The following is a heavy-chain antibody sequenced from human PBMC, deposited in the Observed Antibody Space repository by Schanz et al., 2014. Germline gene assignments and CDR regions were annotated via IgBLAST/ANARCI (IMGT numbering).Heavy chain of an antibody. D-gene: IGHD3-10*01. CDR2: INPTGGST. V-gene: IGHV1-46*03. Sequence: QVQLVQSGAEVKRPGASVKVYCKASGYTFTTYYLHWVRQAPGQGLERMGIINPTGGSTTYAEKCLGRVTMTSDTSTSTVYMELSRLRSEDMAVYYCVRAPHYGSGRPLDYWGQGTLVTVSS. J-gene: IGHJ4*02. CDR1: GYTFTTYY. CDR3: VRAPHYGSGRPLDY.